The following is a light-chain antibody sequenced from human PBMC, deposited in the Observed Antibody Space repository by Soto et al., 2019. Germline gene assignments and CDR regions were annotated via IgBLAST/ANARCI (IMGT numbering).Light chain of an antibody. V-gene: IGKV3-11*01. CDR2: DAS. J-gene: IGKJ5*01. Sequence: EIVLTQSPATLSLSPGERATLSCRASQSVDSYLAWYQQKPGQAPRLLIYDASNRATGIPARFSGSGSGTDFTPTISSLEPEYFAVYYGQHRSNWRTFGQGTRLEIK. CDR3: QHRSNWRT. CDR1: QSVDSY.